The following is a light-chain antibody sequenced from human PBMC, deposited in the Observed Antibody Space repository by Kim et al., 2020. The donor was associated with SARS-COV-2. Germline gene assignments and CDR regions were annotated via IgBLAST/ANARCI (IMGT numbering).Light chain of an antibody. CDR3: QVWDSSSVHRV. CDR1: NIESKS. J-gene: IGLJ2*01. Sequence: APGKTASITCAGENIESKSVHWYQQKPGQAPVLVISYDSDRPSGIPERLSGSNSDNTATLTISEVEAGDEADYYCQVWDSSSVHRVFGGGTQLTVL. CDR2: YDS. V-gene: IGLV3-21*04.